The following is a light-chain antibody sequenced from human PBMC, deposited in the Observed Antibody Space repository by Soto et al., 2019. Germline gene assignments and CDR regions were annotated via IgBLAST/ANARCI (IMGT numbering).Light chain of an antibody. CDR1: QSVSSNY. J-gene: IGKJ4*01. V-gene: IGKV3-20*01. CDR3: QQYCTSPLT. CDR2: GAS. Sequence: EVVLTQSPGTLSLSPGERATLSCRASQSVSSNYLAWYQQKPGRAPRLLIFGASNRATGIPDRFSGSASGTYFTLTISGLEPEDFAVYYCQQYCTSPLTFGGGTKVDI.